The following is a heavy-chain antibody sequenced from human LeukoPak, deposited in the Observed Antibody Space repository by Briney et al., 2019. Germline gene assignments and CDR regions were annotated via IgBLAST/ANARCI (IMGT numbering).Heavy chain of an antibody. J-gene: IGHJ5*02. CDR3: ARDSSGWYKGWFDP. Sequence: ASVKVSCKASGYTFTSYGISWVRQAPGQGREWMGWISAYNGNTNYAQKLQGRVTMTTDTSTSTAYMELRSLRCDDTAVYYCARDSSGWYKGWFDPWGQGTLVTVSS. D-gene: IGHD6-19*01. CDR2: ISAYNGNT. V-gene: IGHV1-18*01. CDR1: GYTFTSYG.